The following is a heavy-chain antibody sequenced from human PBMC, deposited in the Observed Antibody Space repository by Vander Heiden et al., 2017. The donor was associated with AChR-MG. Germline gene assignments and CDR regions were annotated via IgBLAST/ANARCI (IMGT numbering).Heavy chain of an antibody. CDR1: GGSISSYY. D-gene: IGHD1-7*01. V-gene: IGHV4-59*01. J-gene: IGHJ6*02. CDR3: ARGTGTRYYYYGMDV. Sequence: QVQLQESGPGLVKPSETLSLTCTVSGGSISSYYWSWIRQPPGKGLEWIGYIYYSGSTNYNPSLKSRVTISVDTSKNQFSLKLSSVTAADTAVYYCARGTGTRYYYYGMDVWGQGTTVNVSS. CDR2: IYYSGST.